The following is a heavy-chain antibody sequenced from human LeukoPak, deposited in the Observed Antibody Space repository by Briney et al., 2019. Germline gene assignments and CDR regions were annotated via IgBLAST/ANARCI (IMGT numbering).Heavy chain of an antibody. CDR1: GGSISSGGYY. Sequence: ETLSLTCTVSGGSISSGGYYWSWIRQAPGKGLEWVANIKKDGSGTSYVDSVKGRFTISRDNAKNLLYLQMNSLRVEDTAVYYCVREIASAKWGQGTLVTVSS. D-gene: IGHD6-13*01. CDR2: IKKDGSGT. CDR3: VREIASAK. J-gene: IGHJ4*02. V-gene: IGHV3-7*01.